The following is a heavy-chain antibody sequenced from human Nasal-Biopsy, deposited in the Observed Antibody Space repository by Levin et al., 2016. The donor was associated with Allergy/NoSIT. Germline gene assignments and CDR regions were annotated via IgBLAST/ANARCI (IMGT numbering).Heavy chain of an antibody. CDR2: TYYRSGWNS. D-gene: IGHD2/OR15-2a*01. CDR1: GDSVSSNSAA. Sequence: SQTLSLTCGVSGDSVSSNSAAWNWIRQSPSRGLEWLGRTYYRSGWNSDYALSVKSRISIRPDPSQNRFSLQLTSVTPDDTATYYCVRGRVKQQLSRLGGHRILYKYSYLDVWGKGSTVIVSS. CDR3: VRGRVKQQLSRLGGHRILYKYSYLDV. V-gene: IGHV6-1*01. J-gene: IGHJ6*03.